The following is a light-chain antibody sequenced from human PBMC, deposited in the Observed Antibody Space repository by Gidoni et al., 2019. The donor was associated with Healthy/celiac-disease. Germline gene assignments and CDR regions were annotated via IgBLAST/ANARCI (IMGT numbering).Light chain of an antibody. J-gene: IGKJ2*04. CDR2: DAS. CDR1: QSVSSY. CDR3: QQRRNWPPMCS. V-gene: IGKV3-11*01. Sequence: IVFTHSPATLSFSPGERATLACRASQSVSSYLAWYQQKPGQAPRLLIYDASNRATGIPARFSGSGSGTDFTLTISSLEPEDVAVYYCQQRRNWPPMCSFGQGTKLEIK.